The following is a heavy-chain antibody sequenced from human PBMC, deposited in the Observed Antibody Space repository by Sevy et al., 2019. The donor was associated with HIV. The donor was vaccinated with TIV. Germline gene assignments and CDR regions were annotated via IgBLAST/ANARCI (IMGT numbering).Heavy chain of an antibody. Sequence: GESLKISCAASGFTFSSYGMHWVRQAPGKGLEWVAFIRYDGSNKYYADSVKGRFTISRDNSKNTLYLQMNSLGAEDTAVYYCAKDATAADEYYYYGMDVWGQGTTVTVSS. CDR3: AKDATAADEYYYYGMDV. V-gene: IGHV3-30*02. J-gene: IGHJ6*02. CDR2: IRYDGSNK. CDR1: GFTFSSYG. D-gene: IGHD6-13*01.